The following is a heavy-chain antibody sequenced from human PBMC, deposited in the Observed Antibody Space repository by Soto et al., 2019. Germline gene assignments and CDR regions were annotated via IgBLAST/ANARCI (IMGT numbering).Heavy chain of an antibody. CDR3: ARAPTCSSTSWYAETAHFQH. Sequence: GASVKVSCKASGGTFSSYTISWVRQAPGQGLEWMGRIIPILGIANYAQKFQGRVTITADKSTSTAYTELSSLRSEDTAVYYCARAPTCSSTSWYAETAHFQHWGQGTLVTVSS. J-gene: IGHJ1*01. CDR1: GGTFSSYT. CDR2: IIPILGIA. V-gene: IGHV1-69*02. D-gene: IGHD2-2*01.